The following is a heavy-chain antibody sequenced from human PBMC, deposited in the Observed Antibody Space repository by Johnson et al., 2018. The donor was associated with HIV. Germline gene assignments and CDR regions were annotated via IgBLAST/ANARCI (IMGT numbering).Heavy chain of an antibody. CDR1: GFTFSDYY. J-gene: IGHJ3*02. D-gene: IGHD2-15*01. Sequence: QMQLVESGGGLVKPGGSLRLSCAASGFTFSDYYMSWIRQAPGKGLEWVSYISSSGSTIYYADSVKGRFTISRDNAKNSLYLQMSSLRAEDTALYYCARDRGRGSEDAFDIWGQGTMVTVSS. V-gene: IGHV3-11*01. CDR3: ARDRGRGSEDAFDI. CDR2: ISSSGSTI.